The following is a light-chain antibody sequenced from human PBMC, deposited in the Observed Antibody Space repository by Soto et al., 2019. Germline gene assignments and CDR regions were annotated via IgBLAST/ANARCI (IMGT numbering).Light chain of an antibody. CDR3: AAWDDSLNGVI. CDR1: SSNIGSNT. CDR2: TND. J-gene: IGLJ2*01. Sequence: QSVLTQPPSASGTPGQRVTISCSGSSSNIGSNTVNWYQQLPGTAPKLLIHTNDQRPSGVPDRFSGSKSGTSASLAISGLQSEDEAEYYCAAWDDSLNGVIFGGGTKLTVL. V-gene: IGLV1-44*01.